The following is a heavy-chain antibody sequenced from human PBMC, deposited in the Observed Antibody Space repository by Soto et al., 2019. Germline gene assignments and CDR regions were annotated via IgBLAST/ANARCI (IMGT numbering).Heavy chain of an antibody. J-gene: IGHJ4*02. CDR1: GFTFSSYG. D-gene: IGHD5-18*01. CDR3: AREIDAAMGGGFDL. V-gene: IGHV3-33*01. Sequence: PGGSLRLSCAASGFTFSSYGMHWVRQPPGEGLQWVTRIWYDGNNKDYVDYVKGRFTISRDNYKNMVYLQMDSLRAEDTAVYYCAREIDAAMGGGFDLWGQGTLVTVSS. CDR2: IWYDGNNK.